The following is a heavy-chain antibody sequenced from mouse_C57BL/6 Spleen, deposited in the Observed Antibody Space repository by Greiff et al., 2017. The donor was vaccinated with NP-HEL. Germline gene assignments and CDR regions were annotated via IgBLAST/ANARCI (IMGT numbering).Heavy chain of an antibody. CDR3: AKDSSGPWFAY. D-gene: IGHD3-2*02. Sequence: VKLMESGAELARPGASVKMSCKASGYTFTSYTMHWVKQRPGQGLEWIGYINPSSGYTKYNQKFKDKATLTADKSSSTAYMQLSSLTSEDSAVYYCAKDSSGPWFAYWGQGTLVTVSA. CDR2: INPSSGYT. CDR1: GYTFTSYT. V-gene: IGHV1-4*01. J-gene: IGHJ3*01.